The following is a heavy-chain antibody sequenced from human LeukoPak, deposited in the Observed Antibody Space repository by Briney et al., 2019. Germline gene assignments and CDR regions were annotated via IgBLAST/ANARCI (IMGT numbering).Heavy chain of an antibody. CDR2: IYYSGST. V-gene: IGHV4-31*03. D-gene: IGHD4-17*01. CDR3: ARDRHDGGYTDY. CDR1: GGSISSGGYY. Sequence: SETLSLTCTVSGGSISSGGYYWSWIRQHPGKGLEWIGYIYYSGSTYYNPSLKSRVTISVDTSKNQFSLKLSSVTAADTAVYYCARDRHDGGYTDYWGQGTLVTVSS. J-gene: IGHJ4*02.